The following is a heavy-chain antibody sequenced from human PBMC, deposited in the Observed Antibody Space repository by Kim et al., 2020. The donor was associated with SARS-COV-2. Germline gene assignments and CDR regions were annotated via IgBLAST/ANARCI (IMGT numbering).Heavy chain of an antibody. Sequence: ASVKVSCKASGYTFTNYFFLWVRQAPGQGLEWMGWINSNNGGTNYEQKFQGRVTLTRDTSISTAYMGLSSLRSDDTAVYYCATSDGPDCSTASCFAYWGQGTLVTVSS. D-gene: IGHD2-2*01. V-gene: IGHV1-2*02. CDR2: INSNNGGT. CDR3: ATSDGPDCSTASCFAY. CDR1: GYTFTNYF. J-gene: IGHJ4*02.